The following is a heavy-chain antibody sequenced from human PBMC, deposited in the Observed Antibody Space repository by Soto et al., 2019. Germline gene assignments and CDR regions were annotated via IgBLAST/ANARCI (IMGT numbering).Heavy chain of an antibody. CDR1: GGSISPYY. V-gene: IGHV4-4*07. J-gene: IGHJ4*02. D-gene: IGHD3-3*01. CDR2: IYASGST. Sequence: PSETLSLTCTVSGGSISPYYWSWIRQPAGKGLEWIGRIYASGSTNYNPSLKGRVTVSVATSKNQFSLKLSSMTAADTAVYYCARGGMVIIPSATAFDYWGQGTLVTVSS. CDR3: ARGGMVIIPSATAFDY.